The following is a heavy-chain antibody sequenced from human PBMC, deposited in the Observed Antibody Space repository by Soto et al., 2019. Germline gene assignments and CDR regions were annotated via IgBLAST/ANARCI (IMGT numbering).Heavy chain of an antibody. CDR3: AKGLATEAPDY. CDR2: ISNEGSDI. CDR1: GFIFGYSV. D-gene: IGHD5-12*01. V-gene: IGHV3-30*18. J-gene: IGHJ4*02. Sequence: GGSLRLSCAASGFIFGYSVMHWVRQAPGKGLEWVAFISNEGSDIRYADSVKGRLTISRDNSKNTLYLQMNSLSAEDTAVYYCAKGLATEAPDYWGQGTLVTVSS.